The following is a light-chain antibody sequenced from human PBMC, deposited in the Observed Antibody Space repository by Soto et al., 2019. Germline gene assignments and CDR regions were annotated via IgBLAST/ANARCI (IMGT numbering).Light chain of an antibody. CDR1: QSINSRY. V-gene: IGKV3-20*01. CDR2: GAS. Sequence: EIVLTQSPGTLSLSPGERATLSCRASQSINSRYLAWYQQKPGQAPRLLIYGASSRATGVPDRFSGSGSGTDVTLTISRLEPEEFAVYYCQQFGSSPGFTFGHGTKVDIK. J-gene: IGKJ3*01. CDR3: QQFGSSPGFT.